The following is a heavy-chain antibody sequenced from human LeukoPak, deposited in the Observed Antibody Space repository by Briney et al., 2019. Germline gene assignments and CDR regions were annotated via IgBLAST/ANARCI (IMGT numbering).Heavy chain of an antibody. CDR3: ARRGYCSITRCDGDAFDI. Sequence: GASVKVSCKASGYTFTGYYMHWVRQAPGQGLEWMGWINPNSGGTNYAQKFQGRVTMTRDTSISTAYMEWSSLKASDTAMYYCARRGYCSITRCDGDAFDIWGQGTMVTVSS. CDR2: INPNSGGT. V-gene: IGHV1-2*02. CDR1: GYTFTGYY. J-gene: IGHJ3*02. D-gene: IGHD2-2*01.